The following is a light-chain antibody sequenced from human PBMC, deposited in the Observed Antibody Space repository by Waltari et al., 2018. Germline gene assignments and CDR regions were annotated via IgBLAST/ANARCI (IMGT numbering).Light chain of an antibody. CDR2: GAS. J-gene: IGKJ2*01. CDR1: QSVSSSY. Sequence: EIVLTQSPGTLSLSPGERATLSCRTSQSVSSSYLAWYQQKPGQAPRLLIYGASSRATVIPDRFSGSGSGTDFTLTSSRLEPEDFAVYYCQQYGSSTMYTFGQGTKLEI. CDR3: QQYGSSTMYT. V-gene: IGKV3-20*01.